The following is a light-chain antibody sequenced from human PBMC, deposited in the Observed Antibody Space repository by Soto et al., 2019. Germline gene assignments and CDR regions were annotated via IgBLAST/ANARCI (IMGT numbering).Light chain of an antibody. V-gene: IGKV1-5*01. CDR1: QSISSR. CDR2: DAS. Sequence: DIQMTQSPSTLSASVGDRVSITCRASQSISSRLAWYQQKPGKAPNLLIYDASNLESGVPSRFSGSGSGTEFTLTISSLQPDDFATFYCQQYNGYPWTFGQWTKVEIK. J-gene: IGKJ1*01. CDR3: QQYNGYPWT.